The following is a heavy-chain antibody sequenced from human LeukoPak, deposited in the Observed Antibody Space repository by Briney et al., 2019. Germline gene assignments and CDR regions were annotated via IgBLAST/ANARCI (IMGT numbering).Heavy chain of an antibody. CDR2: IWYDGSNK. Sequence: GGSLRLSCAASGFTFSSYGMHWVRQAPGKGLEWVAVIWYDGSNKYYADSVKGRFTISRDDSKNTLYLQMNSLRAEDTAVYYCAKDRNYYGSGTLSLGVWGKGTRSPSPQ. CDR1: GFTFSSYG. V-gene: IGHV3-33*06. D-gene: IGHD3-10*01. CDR3: AKDRNYYGSGTLSLGV. J-gene: IGHJ6*04.